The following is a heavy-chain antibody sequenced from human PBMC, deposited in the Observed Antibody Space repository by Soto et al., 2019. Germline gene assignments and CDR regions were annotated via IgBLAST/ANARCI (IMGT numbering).Heavy chain of an antibody. J-gene: IGHJ4*02. CDR2: INPNSGGT. CDR1: GYTFTGYY. V-gene: IGHV1-2*04. Sequence: GASVKVSCKASGYTFTGYYRHWVRHAPGPGPEWMGWINPNSGGTNYAQKFQGWVTMTRDTSISTAYMELSRLRSDDTALYYGARVGGSGGSCACDYWGQGALVTGS. D-gene: IGHD2-15*01. CDR3: ARVGGSGGSCACDY.